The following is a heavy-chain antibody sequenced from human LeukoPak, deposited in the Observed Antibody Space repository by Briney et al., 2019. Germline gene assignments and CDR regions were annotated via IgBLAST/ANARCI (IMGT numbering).Heavy chain of an antibody. D-gene: IGHD6-19*01. V-gene: IGHV3-72*01. CDR2: SRNKAKSYTR. CDR3: VRVGSVAGSDYLDY. Sequence: PGGSLSLSCAVSGFTFSDHFLDWVRQAPGKGLEWVGRSRNKAKSYTREYAASVKGRFTISRDDSKNSLYLQMNSLKTEDTAVHYCVRVGSVAGSDYLDYWGQGTLVTVSS. J-gene: IGHJ4*02. CDR1: GFTFSDHF.